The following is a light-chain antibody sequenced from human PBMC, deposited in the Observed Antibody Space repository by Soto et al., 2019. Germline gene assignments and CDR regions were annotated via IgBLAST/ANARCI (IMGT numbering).Light chain of an antibody. V-gene: IGKV1-39*01. CDR3: QHGYVAPYN. CDR1: QDINVY. J-gene: IGKJ2*01. Sequence: DIQMTQSPSSVSAYVGDTVTITCRASQDINVYLNWYQQKPGEVPKLLIYSASSLHSGVPSRFTGSGSETDFTLTIRSLQPEDFATYYCQHGYVAPYNFGQGTKVDIK. CDR2: SAS.